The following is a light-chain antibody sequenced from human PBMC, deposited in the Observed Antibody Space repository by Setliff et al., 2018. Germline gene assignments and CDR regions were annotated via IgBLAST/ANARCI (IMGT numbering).Light chain of an antibody. CDR1: SSDVGGYNY. J-gene: IGLJ1*01. Sequence: QSALPQPASVSGPPGQSITISCTGTSSDVGGYNYVSWYQQHPGKAPKLMIYDVSKRPSGVSNRFSGSKSGNTASLPISGLQAEDEADYYCSSYTSSSPYVFGTGTKVTVL. CDR2: DVS. CDR3: SSYTSSSPYV. V-gene: IGLV2-14*01.